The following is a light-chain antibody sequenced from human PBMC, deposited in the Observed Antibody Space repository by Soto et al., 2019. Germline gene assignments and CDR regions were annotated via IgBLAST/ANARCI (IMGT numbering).Light chain of an antibody. J-gene: IGLJ3*02. V-gene: IGLV2-8*01. Sequence: QSALTQPPSASGSPGQSVTISCTGTSSDVGGYNYVSWYQQHPGKAPRLIIYEVTKRPSGVPDRFSGSKSGNTASLTVSGLRAEDEADYYCNSYAGSNFGVFGGGTKLTVL. CDR1: SSDVGGYNY. CDR2: EVT. CDR3: NSYAGSNFGV.